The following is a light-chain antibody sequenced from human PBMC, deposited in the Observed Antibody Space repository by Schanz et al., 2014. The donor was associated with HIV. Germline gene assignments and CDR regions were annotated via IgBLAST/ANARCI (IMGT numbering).Light chain of an antibody. CDR3: SSYAGSNSYV. V-gene: IGLV2-14*03. J-gene: IGLJ1*01. CDR2: DVT. CDR1: SSDVGRYNY. Sequence: QSALTQPASVSGAPGQSITLSCTGTSSDVGRYNYVSWYQQHPGKAPKLLIHDVTNRPSGVSNRFSGSKSGNAAFLTILGLQAEDEADYYCSSYAGSNSYVFGTGTKLTVL.